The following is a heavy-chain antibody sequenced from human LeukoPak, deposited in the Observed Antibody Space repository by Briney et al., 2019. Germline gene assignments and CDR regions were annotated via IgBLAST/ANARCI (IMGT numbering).Heavy chain of an antibody. J-gene: IGHJ4*02. V-gene: IGHV3-15*01. Sequence: GGSLRHSSAASGVTFSNACMRRVRQAPGEGLEWVGHIKGKAEGGTTDNAAPVQGRFTISRDDSKNTVYLQMNSLKTAVTAVYYCTAGTWIQLWLADYWGEGTLVTVSS. D-gene: IGHD5-18*01. CDR3: TAGTWIQLWLADY. CDR1: GVTFSNAC. CDR2: IKGKAEGGTT.